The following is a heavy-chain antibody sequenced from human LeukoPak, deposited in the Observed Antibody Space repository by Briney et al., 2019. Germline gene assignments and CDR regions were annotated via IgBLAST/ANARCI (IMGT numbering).Heavy chain of an antibody. D-gene: IGHD4-17*01. CDR2: IYHSGST. J-gene: IGHJ5*02. CDR3: ARMTTVTTYWFDP. Sequence: SETLSLTCAVSGGSISSSNWWSWVRQPPGKGLEWIGEIYHSGSTNYNPSLKSRVTTSVDKSKNQFSLKLSSVTAADTAVYYCARMTTVTTYWFDPWGQGTLVTVSS. CDR1: GGSISSSNW. V-gene: IGHV4-4*02.